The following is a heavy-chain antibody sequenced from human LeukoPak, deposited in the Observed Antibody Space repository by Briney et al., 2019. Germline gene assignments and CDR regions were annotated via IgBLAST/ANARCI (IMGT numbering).Heavy chain of an antibody. CDR1: GDSINSLDL. D-gene: IGHD3-22*01. J-gene: IGHJ4*02. CDR2: MYLSRTT. CDR3: AGLVGRYSSGLYYYYFDY. V-gene: IGHV4-4*02. Sequence: SGTLSLTCTVSGDSINSLDLWSWVRQPPGKGLEWIGEMYLSRTTHSNPSVKSRVTISIDKSKNQFFLNLSSVTAADTAVYYCAGLVGRYSSGLYYYYFDYWGQGTLVTVSS.